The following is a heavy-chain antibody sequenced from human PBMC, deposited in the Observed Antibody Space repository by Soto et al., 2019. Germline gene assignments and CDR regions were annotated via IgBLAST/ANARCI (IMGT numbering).Heavy chain of an antibody. CDR1: GYTFSNFG. V-gene: IGHV1-18*04. CDR2: ITPYNGNA. Sequence: GASVKVSCKASGYTFSNFGINWVRQAPRQGLEWMGWITPYNGNANYAQKHQDRLTITTDTSTNTAYLELRSLRSDDTAVYFCARARMYSGAYHDYWGQGTLVTVSS. D-gene: IGHD1-26*01. J-gene: IGHJ4*02. CDR3: ARARMYSGAYHDY.